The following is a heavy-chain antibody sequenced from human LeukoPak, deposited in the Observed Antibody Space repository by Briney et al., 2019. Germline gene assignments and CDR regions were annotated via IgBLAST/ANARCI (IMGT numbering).Heavy chain of an antibody. CDR3: AREANYYDSSGYEYYFDY. V-gene: IGHV3-66*01. J-gene: IGHJ4*02. D-gene: IGHD3-22*01. CDR2: IYSGGST. Sequence: PGGSLRLSCAASGFTVSSNYMSWVRQAPGKGLEWVSVIYSGGSTYYADSVKGRFTISRDNSKNTLYLQMNSLRAEDTAVYYCAREANYYDSSGYEYYFDYWGQGTLVTVSS. CDR1: GFTVSSNY.